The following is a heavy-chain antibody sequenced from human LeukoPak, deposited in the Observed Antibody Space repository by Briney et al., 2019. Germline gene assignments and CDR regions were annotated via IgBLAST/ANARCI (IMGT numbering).Heavy chain of an antibody. CDR2: ISSSGSTI. V-gene: IGHV3-48*03. D-gene: IGHD3-10*01. J-gene: IGHJ5*01. CDR1: GFTFSSYE. Sequence: GGSLRLSCAASGFTFSSYEMNWVRQAPGKGLEWVSYISSSGSTIYYADSVKGRFTISRDNAKNMVYLQMNSLRDDDTAIYYCTRAITYFYGSVTYDWFASWGQGTRVTVSS. CDR3: TRAITYFYGSVTYDWFAS.